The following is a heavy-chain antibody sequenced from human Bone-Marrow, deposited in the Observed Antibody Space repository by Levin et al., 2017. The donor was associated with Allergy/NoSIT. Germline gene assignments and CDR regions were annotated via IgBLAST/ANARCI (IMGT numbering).Heavy chain of an antibody. CDR2: MSDDGRKT. Sequence: GESLKISCAASGFTFSTYDMHWVRQAPGKGPEWVARMSDDGRKTYYAQSLKGRFTISRDNSKNTVYLQMNSLRAEDTAVYFCATGGNIVATTIDYWGQGTLVTVSS. CDR1: GFTFSTYD. J-gene: IGHJ4*02. V-gene: IGHV3-30*03. D-gene: IGHD5-12*01. CDR3: ATGGNIVATTIDY.